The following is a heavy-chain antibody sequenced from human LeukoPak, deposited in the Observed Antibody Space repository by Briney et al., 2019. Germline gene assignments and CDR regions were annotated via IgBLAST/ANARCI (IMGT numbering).Heavy chain of an antibody. Sequence: SETLSLTCTVSGGSICRSDDKWGWIRQAPGKGLEWIASIYRSGSTYYNPSLKSRVTVSVDTSKSQFSLRLSSVTAADTAVYYCARRPLFDYWGQGTLVTVSS. J-gene: IGHJ4*02. V-gene: IGHV4-39*01. CDR1: GGSICRSDDK. CDR3: ARRPLFDY. CDR2: IYRSGST.